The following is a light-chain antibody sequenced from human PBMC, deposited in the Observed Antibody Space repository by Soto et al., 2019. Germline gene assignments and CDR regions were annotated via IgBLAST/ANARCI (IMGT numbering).Light chain of an antibody. V-gene: IGLV2-14*01. CDR3: SSYTSRSTLVV. J-gene: IGLJ2*01. CDR1: SSDVGGYNY. CDR2: DVS. Sequence: QSALTQPASVSVSPGQSITISCTGTSSDVGGYNYVSWNQQHPCKAPKLMIYDVSNRPSGVSNRFSGSKSGNTASLTISGIQAEDAAEYSCSSYTSRSTLVVFGGGTKL.